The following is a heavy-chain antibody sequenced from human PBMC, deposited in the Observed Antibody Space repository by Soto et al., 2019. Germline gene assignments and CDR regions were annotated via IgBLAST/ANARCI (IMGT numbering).Heavy chain of an antibody. D-gene: IGHD3-16*01. J-gene: IGHJ4*03. V-gene: IGHV6-1*01. CDR3: AGGEEGLANGFDY. CDR2: TYYRSKWYN. Sequence: PSQTLSLTCAISGDSVSSNSAAWNRIRQSPSRGLEWLGRTYYRSKWYNDYAVSVKSRITINPDTSKNQFSLQLNSVTPEDTAVYYCAGGEEGLANGFDYWGQGTTVTVSS. CDR1: GDSVSSNSAA.